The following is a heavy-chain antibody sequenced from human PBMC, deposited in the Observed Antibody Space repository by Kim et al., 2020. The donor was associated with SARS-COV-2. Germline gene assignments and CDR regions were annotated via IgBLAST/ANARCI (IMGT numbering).Heavy chain of an antibody. V-gene: IGHV3-20*04. Sequence: GGSLRLSCAASGFTFDDYGMSWVRQVPGKGLEWVSGINRNSGSTGYADSVKGRFIISRDNAKKSLYLQMNTLRGDDTALYYWVRGYVGGPFDLWGQGTRVTVSS. CDR1: GFTFDDYG. J-gene: IGHJ4*02. CDR3: VRGYVGGPFDL. CDR2: INRNSGST. D-gene: IGHD3-10*01.